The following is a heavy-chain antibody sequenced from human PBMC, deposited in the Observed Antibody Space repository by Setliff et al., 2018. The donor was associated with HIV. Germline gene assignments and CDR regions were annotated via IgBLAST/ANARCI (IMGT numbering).Heavy chain of an antibody. CDR2: ISSSSTHI. J-gene: IGHJ6*03. CDR1: GFTFGKVW. CDR3: AKDGVAAAGTGGYYYMDV. Sequence: LRLSCAASGFTFGKVWMNWVRQAPGKGLEWVSSISSSSTHIYYADSVKGRFTISRDNAKNSLYLQMNSLRAEDTAVYYCAKDGVAAAGTGGYYYMDVWGKGTTVTVSS. D-gene: IGHD6-13*01. V-gene: IGHV3-21*01.